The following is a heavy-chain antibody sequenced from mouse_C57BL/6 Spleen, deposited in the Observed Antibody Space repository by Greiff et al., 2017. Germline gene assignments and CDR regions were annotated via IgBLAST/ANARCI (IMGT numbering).Heavy chain of an antibody. Sequence: QVQLQQPGAELVMPGASVKLSCKASGYTFTSYWMHWVKQRPGQGLEWIGEIDPSDSYTNYNQKFKGKSTLTVDKSSSTAYMQLSSLTSEDSAVYYCARRGDDYPDYWGQGTTLTVSS. J-gene: IGHJ2*01. CDR3: ARRGDDYPDY. CDR2: IDPSDSYT. V-gene: IGHV1-69*01. D-gene: IGHD2-4*01. CDR1: GYTFTSYW.